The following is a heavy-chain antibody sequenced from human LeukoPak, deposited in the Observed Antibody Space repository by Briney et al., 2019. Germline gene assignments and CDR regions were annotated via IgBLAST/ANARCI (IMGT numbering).Heavy chain of an antibody. CDR2: IIPIFGTA. CDR3: ALIAAAGNWADNWFDP. Sequence: SVKVSCKASGGTFSSYAISWVRQAPGQGLEWMGGIIPIFGTANYAQKFQGRVTITADESTSTAYMELSSLRSEDTAVYYCALIAAAGNWADNWFDPWGQGTLVTASS. J-gene: IGHJ5*02. D-gene: IGHD6-13*01. CDR1: GGTFSSYA. V-gene: IGHV1-69*13.